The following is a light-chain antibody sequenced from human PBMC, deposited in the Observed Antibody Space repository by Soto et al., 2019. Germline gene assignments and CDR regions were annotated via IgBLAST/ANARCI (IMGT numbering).Light chain of an antibody. CDR2: AAS. CDR3: QQSYSTG. V-gene: IGKV1-39*01. J-gene: IGKJ1*01. CDR1: QSISSY. Sequence: DIQMTQSPSSLSASVGDRVTITCRASQSISSYLNWYQQKPGKAPKLLIYAASSLQSGVPSRFSGSGSGTDFTLTISSLQPEDFATYYCQQSYSTGFGQGTKVDIK.